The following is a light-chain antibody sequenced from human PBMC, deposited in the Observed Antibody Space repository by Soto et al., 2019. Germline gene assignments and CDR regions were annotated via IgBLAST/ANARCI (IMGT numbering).Light chain of an antibody. CDR3: QQRSAWPLT. V-gene: IGKV3D-20*02. J-gene: IGKJ4*01. CDR1: QTVRNNY. Sequence: EFVLTQSPGTLSLSPGERATLSCRASQTVRNNYLAWYQQKPGQAPRLLIYDASSRATGIPDRFSGGGSGTDFTLTISRLEPEDFAVYYCQQRSAWPLTFGGGTKVDI. CDR2: DAS.